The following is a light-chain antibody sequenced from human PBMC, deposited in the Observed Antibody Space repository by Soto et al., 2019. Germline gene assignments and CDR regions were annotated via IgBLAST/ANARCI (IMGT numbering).Light chain of an antibody. Sequence: DIQMTQSPSALSASVADRVTITCRASQTISSYLNWFQLKPGKAPKLLIYAAASLQSGVPSRFSGSGSGTDFTLTISSLQPEDFAIYYCQQTYNTPWTFSQGTKVEIK. V-gene: IGKV1-39*01. CDR3: QQTYNTPWT. J-gene: IGKJ1*01. CDR1: QTISSY. CDR2: AAA.